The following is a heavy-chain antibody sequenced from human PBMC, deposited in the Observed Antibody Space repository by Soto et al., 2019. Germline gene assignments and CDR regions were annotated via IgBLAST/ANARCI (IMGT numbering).Heavy chain of an antibody. CDR1: GFTFSSYA. Sequence: GGSLRLSCAASGFTFSSYAMHWVRQAPGKGLEWVAVISYDGSNKYYADSVKGRFTISRDNSKNTLYLQMNSLRAEDTAVYYCARDVTLDYWNVGFGYWGQGTLVTVSS. V-gene: IGHV3-30-3*01. CDR2: ISYDGSNK. D-gene: IGHD1-1*01. J-gene: IGHJ4*02. CDR3: ARDVTLDYWNVGFGY.